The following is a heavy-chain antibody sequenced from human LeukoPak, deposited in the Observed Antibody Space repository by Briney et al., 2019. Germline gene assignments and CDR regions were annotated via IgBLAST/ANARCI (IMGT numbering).Heavy chain of an antibody. CDR1: GGSISSYY. D-gene: IGHD3-3*01. V-gene: IGHV4-59*01. Sequence: PSETLSLTCTVSGGSISSYYWSWIRQPPGKGLEWIGYIYYSGSTNYNPSLKSRVTISVDTSKNQFSLKLSSVTAADTAVYYCARDGGADFWSGYPGGVNWFDPWGQGTLVTVSS. CDR2: IYYSGST. CDR3: ARDGGADFWSGYPGGVNWFDP. J-gene: IGHJ5*02.